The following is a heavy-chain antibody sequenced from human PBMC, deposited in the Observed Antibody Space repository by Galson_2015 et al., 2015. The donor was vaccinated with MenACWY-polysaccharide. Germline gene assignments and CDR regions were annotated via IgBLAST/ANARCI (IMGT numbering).Heavy chain of an antibody. Sequence: SLRLSCAASGSTFSHYGMHWVRQAPGKGLVWVAVIWPDGSKEYYADSVQGRFTISRDNPKNTLYLQMSSLRAEDTAVYFCVRHQRAITTTSYYGDPYDWGQGTLVAVSS. V-gene: IGHV3-33*01. J-gene: IGHJ4*02. CDR2: IWPDGSKE. D-gene: IGHD2/OR15-2a*01. CDR1: GSTFSHYG. CDR3: VRHQRAITTTSYYGDPYD.